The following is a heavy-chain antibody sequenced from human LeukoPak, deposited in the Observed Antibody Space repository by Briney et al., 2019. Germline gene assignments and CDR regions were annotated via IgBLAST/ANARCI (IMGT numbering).Heavy chain of an antibody. V-gene: IGHV4-59*01. CDR1: GGSISSYY. CDR3: AGGYTSGWGTLFDY. J-gene: IGHJ4*02. Sequence: PSETLSLTCTVSGGSISSYYWSWIRQPPGKGLEWIGYIYYSGSTNYNPSLKSRVTISVDTSKNQFSLKLSSVTAADTAVYYCAGGYTSGWGTLFDYWGQGTLVTVSS. D-gene: IGHD6-19*01. CDR2: IYYSGST.